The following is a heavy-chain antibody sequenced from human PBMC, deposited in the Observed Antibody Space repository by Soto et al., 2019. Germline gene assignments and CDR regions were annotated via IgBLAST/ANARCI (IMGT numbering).Heavy chain of an antibody. Sequence: QVHLIQSGAEVKNPGSSVKVSCKAAGGTFNTYTLIWVRQAPGHGLEWMGRIIPMVTVTNSAQKFQGRLTLTADKSTGTAFMELTSLRSDDTAVYYCSIGSWSAETFDVWGQGTMVTVSS. CDR3: SIGSWSAETFDV. CDR1: GGTFNTYT. CDR2: IIPMVTVT. V-gene: IGHV1-69*02. J-gene: IGHJ3*01. D-gene: IGHD2-2*01.